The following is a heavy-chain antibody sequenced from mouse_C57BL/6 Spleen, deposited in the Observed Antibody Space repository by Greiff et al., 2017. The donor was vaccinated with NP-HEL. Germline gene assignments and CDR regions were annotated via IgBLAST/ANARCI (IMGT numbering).Heavy chain of an antibody. CDR3: TKARGSSFRYYAMDY. D-gene: IGHD1-1*01. V-gene: IGHV5-9-1*02. Sequence: EVQVVESGEGLVKPGGSLKLSCAASGFTFSSYAMSWVRQTPEKRLEWVAYISSGGDYIYYADTVKGRFTISRDNARNTLYLQMSSLKSEDTAMYYCTKARGSSFRYYAMDYWGQGTSVTVSS. CDR2: ISSGGDYI. J-gene: IGHJ4*01. CDR1: GFTFSSYA.